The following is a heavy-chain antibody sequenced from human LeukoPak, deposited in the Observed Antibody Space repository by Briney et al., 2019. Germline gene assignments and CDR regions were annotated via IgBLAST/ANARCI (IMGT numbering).Heavy chain of an antibody. V-gene: IGHV4-59*01. D-gene: IGHD3-9*01. J-gene: IGHJ6*03. CDR1: GGSISSYY. CDR3: ARVANYDILTGYPVYYYMDV. Sequence: SETLSLTCTVSGGSISSYYWSWIRQPPGKGLGWIGYIYYRGSTNYNPSLKSRVTISVDTSKNQFSLKLSSVTAADTAVYYCARVANYDILTGYPVYYYMDVWGKGTTVTVSS. CDR2: IYYRGST.